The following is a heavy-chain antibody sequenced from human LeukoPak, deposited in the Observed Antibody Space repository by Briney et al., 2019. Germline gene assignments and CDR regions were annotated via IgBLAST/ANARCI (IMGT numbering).Heavy chain of an antibody. CDR2: INPSGGST. CDR1: GYTFTSYY. J-gene: IGHJ6*03. V-gene: IGHV1-46*01. D-gene: IGHD2-15*01. CDR3: AREDVEDYMDV. Sequence: ASVKVSCKASGYTFTSYYMHWVRQAPGQGLEWMGIINPSGGSTSYAQKFQGRVTMTRDRSTSTVYMELSSLRSEDTAVYYCAREDVEDYMDVWGKGTTVTISS.